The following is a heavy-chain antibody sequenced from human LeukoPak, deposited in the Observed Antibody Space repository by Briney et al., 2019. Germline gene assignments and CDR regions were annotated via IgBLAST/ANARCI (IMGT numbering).Heavy chain of an antibody. Sequence: GGSLRLSCVASGFPFSSYWMTWVRQAPGKGLEWVANIKQDSSAKAYVDSVKGRFTVSRDNAKNSMSLQMNSLRAEDTAIYYCVRWSYDNSAYYYDHWGQGTLVTVSS. D-gene: IGHD3-22*01. V-gene: IGHV3-7*03. CDR3: VRWSYDNSAYYYDH. CDR2: IKQDSSAK. J-gene: IGHJ4*02. CDR1: GFPFSSYW.